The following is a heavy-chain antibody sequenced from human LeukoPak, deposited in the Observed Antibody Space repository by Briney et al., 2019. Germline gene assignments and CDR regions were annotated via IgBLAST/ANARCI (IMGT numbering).Heavy chain of an antibody. Sequence: PSETLSLTCTVSGGSISPLSWTWIRHHPGKGLEWMGYVSYTGTTIYNPSLKSRLTISADKSKNQISLNLSSVTAADTAEYYCAKSLFTSATGTGRAFHIWGQGTMVTVSS. CDR2: VSYTGTT. CDR1: GGSISPLS. V-gene: IGHV4-59*08. J-gene: IGHJ3*02. D-gene: IGHD1-1*01. CDR3: AKSLFTSATGTGRAFHI.